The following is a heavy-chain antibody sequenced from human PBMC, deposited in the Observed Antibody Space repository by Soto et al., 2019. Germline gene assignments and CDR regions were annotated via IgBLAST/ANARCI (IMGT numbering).Heavy chain of an antibody. D-gene: IGHD5-18*01. V-gene: IGHV1-18*01. CDR2: ISAYNGNT. CDR3: ARAPVDTAMFAVLDY. J-gene: IGHJ4*02. CDR1: GYTFTSYV. Sequence: GASVKVSCKASGYTFTSYVISWVRQAPGQGLEWMGWISAYNGNTNYAQKLQGRVTMTTDTSTSTAYMELRSLRSDDTAVYYCARAPVDTAMFAVLDYWGQGTLVTVSS.